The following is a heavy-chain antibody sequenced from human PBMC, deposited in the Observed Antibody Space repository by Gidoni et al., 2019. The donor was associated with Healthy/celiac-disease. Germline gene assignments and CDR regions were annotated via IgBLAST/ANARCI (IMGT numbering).Heavy chain of an antibody. CDR2: IGGSGGST. CDR1: GFTVRSYA. J-gene: IGHJ4*02. D-gene: IGHD6-13*01. Sequence: EVQRLESGGGLVQPGGSLRLSCAASGFTVRSYAMSWVRQAPGKGLVWVSAIGGSGGSTYYADSVKGRFTISRDNSKNTLYLQMNSLRAEDTAVYYCAKDSRKAAALHNFDYWGQGTLVTVSS. V-gene: IGHV3-23*01. CDR3: AKDSRKAAALHNFDY.